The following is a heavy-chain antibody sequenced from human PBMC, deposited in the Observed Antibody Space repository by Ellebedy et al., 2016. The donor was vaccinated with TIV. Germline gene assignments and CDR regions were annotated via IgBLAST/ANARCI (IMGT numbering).Heavy chain of an antibody. J-gene: IGHJ6*02. CDR1: GFTFSSYG. D-gene: IGHD3-9*01. V-gene: IGHV3-30*18. CDR2: ISYDGNDK. CDR3: AKEAYDIMTGSQMYGMDV. Sequence: GESLKISCAASGFTFSSYGMHWVRQAPGKGLEWVAFISYDGNDKYYADSVKGRFTISRDNSENTLHVQMNSLRAEDTAVYYCAKEAYDIMTGSQMYGMDVWGQGTTVTV.